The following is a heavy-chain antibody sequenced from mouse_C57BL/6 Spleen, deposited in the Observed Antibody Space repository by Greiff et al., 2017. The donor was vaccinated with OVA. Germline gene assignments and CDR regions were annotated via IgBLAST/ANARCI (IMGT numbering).Heavy chain of an antibody. CDR3: ARGFYGYDERNWFAY. J-gene: IGHJ3*01. V-gene: IGHV1-53*01. CDR2: INPSNGGT. CDR1: GYTFTSYW. Sequence: VQLQQPGTELVKPGASVKLSCKASGYTFTSYWMHWVKQRPGQGLEWIGNINPSNGGTNYNEKFKSKATLTVDKSSSTAYMQLSSLTSEDSAVYYCARGFYGYDERNWFAYWGQGTLVTVSA. D-gene: IGHD2-2*01.